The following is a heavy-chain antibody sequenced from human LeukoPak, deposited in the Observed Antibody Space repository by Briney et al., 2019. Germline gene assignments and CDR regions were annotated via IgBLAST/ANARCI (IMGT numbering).Heavy chain of an antibody. V-gene: IGHV2-5*02. D-gene: IGHD6-13*01. CDR1: GFSLSTSGVG. CDR2: LYLDDDK. CDR3: AHRGGSSSWYYYGMDV. Sequence: SGPTLVKPTQTLTLTCTFSGFSLSTSGVGVGWIRQPPGKVLEWLELLYLDDDKRYSPSLKSRLTITKDTSKNQVVLTMTKMDPVDTATYYCAHRGGSSSWYYYGMDVWGQGTTVTVSS. J-gene: IGHJ6*02.